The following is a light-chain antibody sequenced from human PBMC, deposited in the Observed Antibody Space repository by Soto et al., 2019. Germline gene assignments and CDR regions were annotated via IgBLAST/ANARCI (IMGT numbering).Light chain of an antibody. CDR2: GAS. CDR3: QQFDSWPIT. V-gene: IGKV3-15*01. Sequence: EIVLTQSPATLSVPPGERATLSCRASQSVTTNLAWYHQTPGQVPRLLISGASTRATDITARFSGSVSGTEFTLTISSLQSEDLAVYYCQQFDSWPITFGQGTRLEIK. J-gene: IGKJ5*01. CDR1: QSVTTN.